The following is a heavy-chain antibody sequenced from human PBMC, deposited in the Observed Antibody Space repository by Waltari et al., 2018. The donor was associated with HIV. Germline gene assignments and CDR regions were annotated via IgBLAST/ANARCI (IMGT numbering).Heavy chain of an antibody. D-gene: IGHD2-8*01. Sequence: EVRLVESGGTSVQPGGSLRLSCGASGFSFRGSWMTWVRQAPGSGLGWVANIKEDGSERYYAESVKGRFTISRDNSKNSLFLQMISLTVDDTGFYYCATLKWPAEHFDSWGRGTLVTVSS. CDR3: ATLKWPAEHFDS. CDR2: IKEDGSER. J-gene: IGHJ4*02. CDR1: GFSFRGSW. V-gene: IGHV3-7*01.